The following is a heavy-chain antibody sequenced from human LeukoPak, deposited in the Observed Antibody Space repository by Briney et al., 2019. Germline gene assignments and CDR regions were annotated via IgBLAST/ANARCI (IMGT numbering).Heavy chain of an antibody. CDR2: VHLSGAS. CDR1: GGSILTTNW. D-gene: IGHD1-26*01. Sequence: PSQTLSLTCAVSGGSILTTNWWSWVRQTPGKCLKLIGEVHLSGASNYNPSLKSRVSMSIDKSKTQLSLKLTSVTAAETAMYYCARESGAFSPFGFWGQGTLVTVSS. V-gene: IGHV4-4*02. CDR3: ARESGAFSPFGF. J-gene: IGHJ4*02.